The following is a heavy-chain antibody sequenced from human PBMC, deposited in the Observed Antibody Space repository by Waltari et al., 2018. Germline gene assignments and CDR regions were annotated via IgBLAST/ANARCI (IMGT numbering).Heavy chain of an antibody. CDR2: ISYDGSNK. D-gene: IGHD6-25*01. Sequence: QVQLMESGGGVVQPGRSLRLSCAASGFTFSSYGMHWVRQAPGKGLEWVAVISYDGSNKYYADSVKGRFTISRDNSKNTLYLQMNSLRAEDTAVYYCAKDTHGDLIAADYWGQGTLVTVSS. V-gene: IGHV3-30*18. J-gene: IGHJ4*02. CDR3: AKDTHGDLIAADY. CDR1: GFTFSSYG.